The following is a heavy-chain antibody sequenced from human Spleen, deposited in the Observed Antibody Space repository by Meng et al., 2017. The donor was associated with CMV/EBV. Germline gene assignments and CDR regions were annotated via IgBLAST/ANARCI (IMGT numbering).Heavy chain of an antibody. V-gene: IGHV3-7*01. CDR1: GFTCRRYA. J-gene: IGHJ6*02. CDR2: IKQDGSEK. Sequence: GESLKISCAASGFTCRRYAMRWVRQAPGKGLEWVANIKQDGSEKYYVDSVKGRFTISRDNAENLLYLQMNSLRAEDTAVYYCARDRDYGMDVWGQGTTVTVSS. CDR3: ARDRDYGMDV.